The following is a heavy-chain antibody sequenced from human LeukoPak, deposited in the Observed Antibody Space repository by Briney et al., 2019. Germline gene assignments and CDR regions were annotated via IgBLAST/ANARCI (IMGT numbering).Heavy chain of an antibody. V-gene: IGHV3-66*02. J-gene: IGHJ6*03. Sequence: GGSLRLSCGASGLTVSSNYMSWVRQAPGKGLEWVSVIYSGGSTYYTDSVKGRFTISRDNSQNTLYLQMNSLRADDTAVYYCESSLYGDYSYYMVVWGKGTTVTVSS. D-gene: IGHD4-17*01. CDR2: IYSGGST. CDR1: GLTVSSNY. CDR3: ESSLYGDYSYYMVV.